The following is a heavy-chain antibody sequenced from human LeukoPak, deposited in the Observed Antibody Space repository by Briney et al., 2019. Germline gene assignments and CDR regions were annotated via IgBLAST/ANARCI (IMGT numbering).Heavy chain of an antibody. Sequence: PGGSLRLSCAASGFIFDDYAMHWVRQTPGKGLEWVSGISWNSGSIGYADSVKGRFTISRDNAKNSLYLQMNSLRAEDTALYYCAKGLSYSGGWYVYWGQGTLVTVSS. CDR3: AKGLSYSGGWYVY. V-gene: IGHV3-9*01. CDR1: GFIFDDYA. J-gene: IGHJ4*02. CDR2: ISWNSGSI. D-gene: IGHD6-19*01.